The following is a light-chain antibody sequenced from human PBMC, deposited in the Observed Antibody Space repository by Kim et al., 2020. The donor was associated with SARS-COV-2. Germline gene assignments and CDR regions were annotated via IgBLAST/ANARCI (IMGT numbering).Light chain of an antibody. CDR3: QSYDSSLSVVV. CDR2: ANN. V-gene: IGLV1-40*01. CDR1: GSNIGAGYD. J-gene: IGLJ2*01. Sequence: SVPICGNGSGSNIGAGYDVHGHRQLRASAPKLLISANNNRPSGVPDRFSGSRSVTSASLAITGLQAEDEADYYCQSYDSSLSVVVFGGGTKVTVL.